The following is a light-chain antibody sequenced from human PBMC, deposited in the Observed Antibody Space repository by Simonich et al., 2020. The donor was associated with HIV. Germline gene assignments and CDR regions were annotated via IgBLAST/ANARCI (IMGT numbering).Light chain of an antibody. V-gene: IGKV1-NL1*01. CDR1: QGISNS. CDR2: AAS. J-gene: IGKJ1*01. CDR3: QQYYSTNWT. Sequence: DIQMTQSPSSLSASVGDRVTITCRASQGISNSLAWYQQKPGKAPKLLLYAASRLESVVPSRFSGSGSGTDYTLTISSLQPEDFATYYCQQYYSTNWTFGQGTKVEIK.